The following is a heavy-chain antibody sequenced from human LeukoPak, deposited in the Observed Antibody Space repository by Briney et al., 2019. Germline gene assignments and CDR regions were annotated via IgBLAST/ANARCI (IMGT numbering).Heavy chain of an antibody. CDR3: ARANLWFGELGWIDP. CDR2: INTNTGNP. CDR1: GYTFTTYA. J-gene: IGHJ5*02. D-gene: IGHD3-10*01. V-gene: IGHV7-4-1*02. Sequence: ASVKVSCKASGYTFTTYAINWVRQAPGQGLEWMGWINTNTGNPTYAQGFTGRLVFSLDTSVSTTYLQITSLKGDDTAVYYCARANLWFGELGWIDPWGQGTQVTVSS.